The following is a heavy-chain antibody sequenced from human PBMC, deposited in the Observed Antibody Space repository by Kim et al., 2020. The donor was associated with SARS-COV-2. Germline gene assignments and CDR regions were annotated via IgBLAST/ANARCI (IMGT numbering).Heavy chain of an antibody. V-gene: IGHV3-49*03. CDR1: GFTFGDYA. J-gene: IGHJ4*02. D-gene: IGHD3-10*01. Sequence: GGSLRLSCTASGFTFGDYAMSWFRQAPGKGLEWVGFIRSKAYGGTTEYAASVKGRFTISRDDSKSIAYLQMNSLKTEDTAVYYCTRDYTTMVRGVIGYWGQGTLVTVSS. CDR3: TRDYTTMVRGVIGY. CDR2: IRSKAYGGTT.